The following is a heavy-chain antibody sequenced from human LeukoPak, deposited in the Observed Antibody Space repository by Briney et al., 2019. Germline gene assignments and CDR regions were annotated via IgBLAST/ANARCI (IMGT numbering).Heavy chain of an antibody. CDR2: IYTSGST. Sequence: SETLSLTCTVSGGSISSGSYYWSWIRQPAGKGLEWIGRIYTSGSTNYNPSLKSRVTISVDTSKNQFSLKLSSVTAADTAVYYCARFGCSGGSWYRWFDPWGQGTLVTVSS. V-gene: IGHV4-61*02. J-gene: IGHJ5*02. CDR1: GGSISSGSYY. CDR3: ARFGCSGGSWYRWFDP. D-gene: IGHD2-15*01.